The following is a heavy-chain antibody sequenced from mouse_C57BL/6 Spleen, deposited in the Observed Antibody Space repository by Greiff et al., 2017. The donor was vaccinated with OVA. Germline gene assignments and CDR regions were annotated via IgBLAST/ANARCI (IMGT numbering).Heavy chain of an antibody. CDR2: ISSGGDYI. Sequence: EVQLVESGEGLVKPGGSLKLSCAASGFTFSSYAMSWVRQTPEQRLEWVAYISSGGDYIYYADTVKGRFTISRDTSWSTLYLQISSLKAVDTAMCDWTRDDRYFDVWGTGTTVTVSS. CDR1: GFTFSSYA. D-gene: IGHD2-3*01. V-gene: IGHV5-9-1*02. CDR3: TRDDRYFDV. J-gene: IGHJ1*03.